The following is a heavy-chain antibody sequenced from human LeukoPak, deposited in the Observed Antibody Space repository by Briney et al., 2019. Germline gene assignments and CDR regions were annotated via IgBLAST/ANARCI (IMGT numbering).Heavy chain of an antibody. CDR2: IDSDGSSR. V-gene: IGHV3-74*01. J-gene: IGHJ4*02. Sequence: GGSLRLSCAASGVTFSYYWMHWVRQAPGKGLVWVSRIDSDGSSRSYAGSVKGRFTISRGNAKNTLYLQMNSLRAEDTAVYYCVREGGYDPFENWGQGTLVTVSS. CDR1: GVTFSYYW. CDR3: VREGGYDPFEN. D-gene: IGHD5-12*01.